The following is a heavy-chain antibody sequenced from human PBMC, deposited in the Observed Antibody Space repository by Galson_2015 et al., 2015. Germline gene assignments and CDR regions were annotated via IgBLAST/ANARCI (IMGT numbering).Heavy chain of an antibody. Sequence: SVKVSCKASGGTFSSYAISWVRQAPGQGLEWMGGIIPIFGTANYAQKFQGRVTITRDTSTSTVYMELRSLRSEDTAVYYCTRKGDGYNFFDYWGQGTLVTVSS. CDR1: GGTFSSYA. CDR2: IIPIFGTA. J-gene: IGHJ4*02. D-gene: IGHD5-24*01. CDR3: TRKGDGYNFFDY. V-gene: IGHV1-69*05.